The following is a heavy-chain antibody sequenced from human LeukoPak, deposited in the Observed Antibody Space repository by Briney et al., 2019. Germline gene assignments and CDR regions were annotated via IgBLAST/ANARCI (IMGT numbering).Heavy chain of an antibody. J-gene: IGHJ4*02. CDR1: GFTFSSHL. V-gene: IGHV3-74*01. Sequence: GGSLRLSCAASGFTFSSHLMHWVRQAPGKGLVWVSRISSDGTYTNYADSVRGRFTISRDNAKNSLYLQMNSLRAEDTAVYYCARNNDYGDYSIFDYWGQGTLVTVSS. CDR3: ARNNDYGDYSIFDY. D-gene: IGHD4-17*01. CDR2: ISSDGTYT.